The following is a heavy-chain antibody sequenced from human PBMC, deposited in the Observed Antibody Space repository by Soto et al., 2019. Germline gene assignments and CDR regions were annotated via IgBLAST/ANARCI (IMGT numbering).Heavy chain of an antibody. CDR3: ARNMDYYYGRGSGNGHGV. D-gene: IGHD3-10*02. J-gene: IGHJ6*02. CDR1: GYTLTAYY. Sequence: QVQLVQSGAEVKEPGDSVRVSCEASGYTLTAYYIHWVRQAPGQGLEWMGWINPKFGDTTYAQDFQGRVSMTRDMSISTVYMELSRLTSDDTAIYYCARNMDYYYGRGSGNGHGVWGQGTTVTVFS. V-gene: IGHV1-2*02. CDR2: INPKFGDT.